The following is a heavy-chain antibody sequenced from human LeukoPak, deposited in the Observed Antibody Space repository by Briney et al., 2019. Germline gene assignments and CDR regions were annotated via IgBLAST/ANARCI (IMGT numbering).Heavy chain of an antibody. CDR3: ARGRRQGRCSSTSCYSYYFDY. J-gene: IGHJ4*02. D-gene: IGHD2-2*01. Sequence: ASVKVSCKASGYTFTSYDINWVRQATGQGLEWMGWMNPNSGNTGYAQKFQGRVTITRNTPISTAYMELSSLRSEDTAVYYCARGRRQGRCSSTSCYSYYFDYWGQGTLVTVSS. V-gene: IGHV1-8*03. CDR2: MNPNSGNT. CDR1: GYTFTSYD.